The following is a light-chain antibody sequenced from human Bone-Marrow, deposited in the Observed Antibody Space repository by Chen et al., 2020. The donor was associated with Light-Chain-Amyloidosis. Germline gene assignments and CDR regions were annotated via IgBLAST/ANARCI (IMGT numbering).Light chain of an antibody. J-gene: IGKJ4*01. V-gene: IGKV3-20*01. CDR1: QTISSNY. CDR2: GSS. CDR3: QQYGTSPLT. Sequence: EIVLTQSPGTLSLSRGEGANLSCRASQTISSNYLTWYQQKFGQAPRLLMYGSSSRATGIPDRFTGSGSGTDFTLTINRLEPEDFAMYYCQQYGTSPLTVGGGTKVEIK.